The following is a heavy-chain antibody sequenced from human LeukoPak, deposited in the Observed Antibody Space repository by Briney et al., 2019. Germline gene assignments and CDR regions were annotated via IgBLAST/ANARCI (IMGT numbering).Heavy chain of an antibody. Sequence: QAGGSLRLSCAASGFTFSNYAMSWVRQAPGRGLEWVSAISGDADSTYYADSVKGRFTISRDNSKNTLYLQVNSLRADDTAVYYCAKKEGGFDHWGQGALVTVSS. D-gene: IGHD1-26*01. J-gene: IGHJ4*02. CDR1: GFTFSNYA. CDR2: ISGDADST. CDR3: AKKEGGFDH. V-gene: IGHV3-23*01.